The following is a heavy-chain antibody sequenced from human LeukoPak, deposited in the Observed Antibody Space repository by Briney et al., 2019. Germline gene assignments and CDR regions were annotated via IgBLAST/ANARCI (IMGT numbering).Heavy chain of an antibody. CDR1: GFTFSTYA. J-gene: IGHJ4*02. CDR2: ISGSGGST. V-gene: IGHV3-23*01. Sequence: QPGGSLRVSCAASGFTFSTYAMSWVRQAPGKGLEWVSAISGSGGSTYYADSVKGRFTISRDNSKNTLYLQMNSLRAEDTAVYYCAKEGYRYGYAIDYWGQGTLVTVPS. D-gene: IGHD5-18*01. CDR3: AKEGYRYGYAIDY.